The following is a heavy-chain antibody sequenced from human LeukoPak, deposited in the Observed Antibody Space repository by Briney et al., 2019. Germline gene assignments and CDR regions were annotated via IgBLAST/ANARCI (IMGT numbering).Heavy chain of an antibody. D-gene: IGHD5-18*01. CDR1: GGSISSGGYY. CDR3: ASRYSYGYWFDP. Sequence: SQTLSLTCTVSGGSISSGGYYWSWIRQHPGKGLEWIGYIYYSGGTYYNPSLKSRVTISVDTSKNQFSLKLSSVTAADTAVYYCASRYSYGYWFDPWGQGTLVTVSS. CDR2: IYYSGGT. J-gene: IGHJ5*02. V-gene: IGHV4-31*03.